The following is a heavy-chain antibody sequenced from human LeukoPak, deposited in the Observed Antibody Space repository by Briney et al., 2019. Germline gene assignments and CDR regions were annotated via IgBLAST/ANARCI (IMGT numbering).Heavy chain of an antibody. CDR3: VRYGLQGCRDSRCVTSFYYYGVDA. CDR1: GYSFIDYW. J-gene: IGHJ6*02. V-gene: IGHV5-51*01. D-gene: IGHD4-11*01. Sequence: ESLKISCQGSGYSFIDYWIGWVRQMPGKGLEWVGIIFPGDTDIKYSPSFQGQVTISADNSISTAYLQWSSLKASDTAIHYCVRYGLQGCRDSRCVTSFYYYGVDAWGQGSTVTVSS. CDR2: IFPGDTDI.